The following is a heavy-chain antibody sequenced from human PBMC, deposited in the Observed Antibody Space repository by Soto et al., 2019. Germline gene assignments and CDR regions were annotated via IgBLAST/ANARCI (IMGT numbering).Heavy chain of an antibody. CDR2: IDHSGST. CDR1: GYSISSGFS. CDR3: ARDWGSGYYHFEP. J-gene: IGHJ5*02. Sequence: SETLSLTCSVSGYSISSGFSWGWIRQPLGKGLEWIGSIDHSGSTHYNASLKIRLSISLDMSKNQFSLKLRSVTAADTAVYYCARDWGSGYYHFEPWGQGTLVTVSS. V-gene: IGHV4-38-2*02. D-gene: IGHD5-12*01.